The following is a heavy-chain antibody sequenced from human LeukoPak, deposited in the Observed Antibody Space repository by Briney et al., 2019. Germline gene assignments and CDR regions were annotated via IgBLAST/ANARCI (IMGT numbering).Heavy chain of an antibody. D-gene: IGHD2-2*02. Sequence: PGGSLRLSCAASGFTFSSYWMSWVRQAPGKGLEWVANIKQDGSEKYYVDSVKGRFTISRDNSKNTLYLQMNSLRAEDTAVYYCARDGRKDIVVVPAAIPEYYFDYWGQGTLVTVSS. CDR1: GFTFSSYW. V-gene: IGHV3-7*01. CDR3: ARDGRKDIVVVPAAIPEYYFDY. J-gene: IGHJ4*02. CDR2: IKQDGSEK.